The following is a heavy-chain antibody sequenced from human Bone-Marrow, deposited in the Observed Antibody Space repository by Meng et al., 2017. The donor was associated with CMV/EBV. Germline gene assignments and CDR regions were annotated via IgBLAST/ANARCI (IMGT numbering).Heavy chain of an antibody. J-gene: IGHJ6*02. CDR3: ARDRMTGAYYYGMDV. V-gene: IGHV3-13*01. D-gene: IGHD2-15*01. CDR2: IGTAGDT. CDR1: GFTFSSND. Sequence: GESLKISCAASGFTFSSNDMHWVRQTTGKGLEWVSAIGTAGDTYYPGSVKGRFTISRENAKNSFYLQMNSLRAGDTAVYYCARDRMTGAYYYGMDVWGQGTTVTVSS.